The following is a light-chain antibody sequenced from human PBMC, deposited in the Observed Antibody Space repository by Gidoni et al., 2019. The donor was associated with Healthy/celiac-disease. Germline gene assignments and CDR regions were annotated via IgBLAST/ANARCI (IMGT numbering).Light chain of an antibody. V-gene: IGKV1-39*01. CDR3: QQSYSTPSFX. Sequence: DIQMTQSPSSLSASVGDRVTITCRASQSISSYLNWYQQKPGKAPKLLIYAASSLQSGVPSRFSGSGSGTDFTLTISSLQPEDFATYYCQQSYSTPSFXXXPGTKVDIK. CDR2: AAS. CDR1: QSISSY. J-gene: IGKJ3*01.